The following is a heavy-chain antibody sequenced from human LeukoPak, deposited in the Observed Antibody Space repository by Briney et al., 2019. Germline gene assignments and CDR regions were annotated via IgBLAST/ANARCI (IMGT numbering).Heavy chain of an antibody. V-gene: IGHV1-69*13. CDR3: ARGDCSSTSCYVGCNWFDP. D-gene: IGHD2-2*01. CDR2: IIPIFGAA. J-gene: IGHJ5*02. Sequence: GASVKVSCKASGGTFSSYAISWVRQAPGQGLEWMGGIIPIFGAANYAQKFQGRVTITADESTSTAYMELSSLRSEDTAVYYCARGDCSSTSCYVGCNWFDPWGQGTLVTVSS. CDR1: GGTFSSYA.